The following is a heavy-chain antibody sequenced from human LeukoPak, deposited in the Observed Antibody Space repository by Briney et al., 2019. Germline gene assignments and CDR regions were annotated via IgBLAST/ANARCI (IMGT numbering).Heavy chain of an antibody. J-gene: IGHJ6*02. CDR1: GFTFNNYA. Sequence: GGSLRLSCAASGFTFNNYAMSWVRQAPGKGLEWVSAVSGSGGATYYADSVKGRFTISRDNSKNTLFLHMNSLRVEDTAVYYCAKAPAAATKYYYGMDVWGQGTTVTVSS. CDR2: VSGSGGAT. V-gene: IGHV3-23*01. D-gene: IGHD6-13*01. CDR3: AKAPAAATKYYYGMDV.